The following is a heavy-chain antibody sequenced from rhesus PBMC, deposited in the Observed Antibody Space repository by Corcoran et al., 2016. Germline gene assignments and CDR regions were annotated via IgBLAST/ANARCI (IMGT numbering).Heavy chain of an antibody. D-gene: IGHD3-28*01. J-gene: IGHJ4*01. CDR2: IYGAAT. V-gene: IGHV4S9*01. CDR1: GGSFSDSYY. Sequence: QVQLQESGPGMVKPSETLSLTCAVSGGSFSDSYYWNCIHQPPGKGLEWLVNIYGAATYYTPSLQSRVTISKDTSKSQLFLILSSVTAADTAVYYCSRRYYGDYWGQGVLVTVSS. CDR3: SRRYYGDY.